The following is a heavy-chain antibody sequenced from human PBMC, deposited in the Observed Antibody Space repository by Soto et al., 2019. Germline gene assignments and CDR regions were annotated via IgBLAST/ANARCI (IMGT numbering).Heavy chain of an antibody. V-gene: IGHV4-39*01. Sequence: SETLSLTCTVSGGSISSSSYYWGWTRQPPGKGLEWIGSIYYSGSTYYNPSLKSRVTISVDTSKNQFSLKLSSVTAADTAVYYCARTLTIWLLGHWFDTWGQGTLVTVSS. CDR1: GGSISSSSYY. CDR2: IYYSGST. CDR3: ARTLTIWLLGHWFDT. J-gene: IGHJ5*02. D-gene: IGHD3-22*01.